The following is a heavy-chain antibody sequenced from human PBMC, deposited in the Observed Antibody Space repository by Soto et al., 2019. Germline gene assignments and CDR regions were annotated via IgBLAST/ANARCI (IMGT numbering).Heavy chain of an antibody. CDR2: IKEDGSAA. D-gene: IGHD2-15*01. CDR1: EFSISPYW. V-gene: IGHV3-7*03. J-gene: IGHJ4*02. CDR3: VRDRDVCRASDCFRQFKH. Sequence: GGSLRLSCVASEFSISPYWMSWVRQAPGKGLEWVANIKEDGSAARYVDSARDRLLISRDNTKNSLYLQMTNLRAEDTAIYYCVRDRDVCRASDCFRQFKHWGRGTRVTVSS.